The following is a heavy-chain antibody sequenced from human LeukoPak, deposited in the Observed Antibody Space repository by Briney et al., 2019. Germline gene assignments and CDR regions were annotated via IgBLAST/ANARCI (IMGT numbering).Heavy chain of an antibody. Sequence: GGSLRLSCAASGFTFSSYSMNWVRQAPGKGLEWVSSISSSGTYVYYADSVKGRFTISRGNAKNSLSLQMNSLRADDAAVYYCARASSKQLAGYLPDGFDIWGQGTIVTVSS. CDR3: ARASSKQLAGYLPDGFDI. V-gene: IGHV3-21*01. J-gene: IGHJ3*02. CDR2: ISSSGTYV. CDR1: GFTFSSYS. D-gene: IGHD3-9*01.